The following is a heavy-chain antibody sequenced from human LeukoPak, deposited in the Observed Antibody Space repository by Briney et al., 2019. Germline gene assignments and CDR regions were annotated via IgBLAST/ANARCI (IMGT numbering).Heavy chain of an antibody. D-gene: IGHD3-22*01. CDR1: GYTFTGYY. CDR2: ISAYNGNT. V-gene: IGHV1-18*04. J-gene: IGHJ1*01. CDR3: ARPTYDSSDYEYFQH. Sequence: ASAKVSCKASGYTFTGYYMHWVRQAPGQGLEWMGWISAYNGNTNYAQKLQGRVTMTTDTSTSTAYMELSRLRSDDTAVYYCARPTYDSSDYEYFQHWGQGTLVTVSS.